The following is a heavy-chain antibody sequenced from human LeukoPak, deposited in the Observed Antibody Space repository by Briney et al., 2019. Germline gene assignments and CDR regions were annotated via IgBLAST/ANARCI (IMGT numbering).Heavy chain of an antibody. J-gene: IGHJ5*01. V-gene: IGHV1-18*01. CDR2: INPHTGET. Sequence: ASAKVSCKASGYTFVTYGISWVRQAPGQGLEWMGWINPHTGETRTAQKFQDRVTMTADPFADTAYLDLRSLRPDDAAVYYCARGDFDFDSWGQGTLVTVS. CDR3: ARGDFDFDS. D-gene: IGHD3-9*01. CDR1: GYTFVTYG.